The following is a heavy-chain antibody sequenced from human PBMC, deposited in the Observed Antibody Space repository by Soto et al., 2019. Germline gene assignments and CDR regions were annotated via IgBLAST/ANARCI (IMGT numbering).Heavy chain of an antibody. V-gene: IGHV3-7*03. CDR3: ASRPPGTNYLGVLDY. CDR1: GFTFSTYW. CDR2: IKQDGSEK. J-gene: IGHJ4*02. Sequence: GGSLRLSCAASGFTFSTYWMTWVRQAPGKGLEWVASIKQDGSEKYYADSVKGRFTISRDNARNSLYLQMNSLRADDTAVYYCASRPPGTNYLGVLDYWGQGTLVTVSS. D-gene: IGHD1-26*01.